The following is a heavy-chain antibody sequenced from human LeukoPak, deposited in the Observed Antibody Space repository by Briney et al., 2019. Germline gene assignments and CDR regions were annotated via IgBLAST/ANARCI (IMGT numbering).Heavy chain of an antibody. J-gene: IGHJ5*01. V-gene: IGHV3-23*01. CDR1: GFIFSNFA. Sequence: GGSLTLSCAASGFIFSNFAISLVRQAPGKGLEWVSRISESGDQTYYADSVKGRFTISRDHSKNMLYLQLNSLRDEDPAVYYCANQSLQLMLGIGADSWGQGTLVTVSS. D-gene: IGHD3-16*01. CDR3: ANQSLQLMLGIGADS. CDR2: ISESGDQT.